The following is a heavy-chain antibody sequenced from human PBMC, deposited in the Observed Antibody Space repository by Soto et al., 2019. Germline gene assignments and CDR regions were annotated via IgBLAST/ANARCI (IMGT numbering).Heavy chain of an antibody. V-gene: IGHV3-23*01. CDR2: ISGSGIGT. J-gene: IGHJ6*02. Sequence: GRSLRLSCAASGFTFSDYAMTWVRQAPGKGLEWLSSISGSGIGTYYADSVKGRFTISRDNSINTLYLQMHSLRAEDTALYYCAKDQADYYYFGTDVWGQGTTVTVSS. CDR3: AKDQADYYYFGTDV. CDR1: GFTFSDYA.